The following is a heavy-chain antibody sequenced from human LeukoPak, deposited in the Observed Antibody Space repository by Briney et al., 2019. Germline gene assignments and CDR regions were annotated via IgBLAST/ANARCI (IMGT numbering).Heavy chain of an antibody. Sequence: GGSLRLSCTASGFTFSTYWMAWVRQAPGKGLEWVANIKHDAREKYYVDSVMGRFTISRDNAKNSVYLQMNSLRAEDTALYYCARSAFPADYWGQGILVTVSS. J-gene: IGHJ4*02. CDR1: GFTFSTYW. CDR3: ARSAFPADY. D-gene: IGHD2/OR15-2a*01. V-gene: IGHV3-7*01. CDR2: IKHDAREK.